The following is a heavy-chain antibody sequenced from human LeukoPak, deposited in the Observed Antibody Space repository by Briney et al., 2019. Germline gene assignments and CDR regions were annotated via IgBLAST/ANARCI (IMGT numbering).Heavy chain of an antibody. Sequence: SETLSLTXTVSGYSISSGYYWGWIRQPPGKGLEWIGSIYHSGSTYYNPSLKSRVTISVDTSKNQFSLKLSSVTAADTAVYYCASSVKYCSSTSCLGTWGQGTLVTVSS. D-gene: IGHD2-2*01. J-gene: IGHJ5*02. CDR2: IYHSGST. CDR3: ASSVKYCSSTSCLGT. CDR1: GYSISSGYY. V-gene: IGHV4-38-2*02.